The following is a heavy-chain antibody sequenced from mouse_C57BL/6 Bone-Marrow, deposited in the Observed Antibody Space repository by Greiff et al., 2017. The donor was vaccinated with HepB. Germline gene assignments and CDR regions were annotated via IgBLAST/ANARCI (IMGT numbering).Heavy chain of an antibody. V-gene: IGHV2-4*01. D-gene: IGHD1-1*01. CDR2: IWSGGST. CDR1: GFSLTSYG. Sequence: QVQLKQSGPGLVQPSQSLSITCTASGFSLTSYGVHWVRQPPGKGLEWLGVIWSGGSTDYNAAFISRLSISKDNSKSQVFFKMNSLQADDTAIYFCAKDYYGSRALDDYAMDYWGQGTSVTVSS. J-gene: IGHJ4*01. CDR3: AKDYYGSRALDDYAMDY.